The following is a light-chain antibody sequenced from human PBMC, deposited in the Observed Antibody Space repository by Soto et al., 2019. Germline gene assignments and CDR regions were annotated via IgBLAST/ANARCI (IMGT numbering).Light chain of an antibody. J-gene: IGLJ2*01. Sequence: QSALTQPASVSGSPGQSITISCTGTSSDVGTSHLVSWYQHHPGNAPKLIIFEGSVRPSGVSTRFSGSKSDNTASLTISGLQAEDEADYYCCSAHSNSYVVFGGGTKLTVL. V-gene: IGLV2-23*01. CDR3: CSAHSNSYVV. CDR1: SSDVGTSHL. CDR2: EGS.